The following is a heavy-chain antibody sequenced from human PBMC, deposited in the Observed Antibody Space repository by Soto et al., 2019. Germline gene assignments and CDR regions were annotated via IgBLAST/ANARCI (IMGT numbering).Heavy chain of an antibody. CDR2: IYSGGST. CDR1: GFTVSSNY. CDR3: ARANYYGSGSYGP. V-gene: IGHV3-53*01. J-gene: IGHJ5*02. D-gene: IGHD3-10*01. Sequence: GGSLRLSCAASGFTVSSNYMSWVRQAPGKGLEWVSVIYSGGSTYYADSVKGRFTISRDNSKNTLYLQMNSLRAEDTAVYYCARANYYGSGSYGPWGQGTLVTVYS.